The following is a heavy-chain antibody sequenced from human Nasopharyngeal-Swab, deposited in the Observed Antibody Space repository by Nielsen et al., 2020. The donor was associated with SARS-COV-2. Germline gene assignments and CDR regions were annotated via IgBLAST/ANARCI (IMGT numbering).Heavy chain of an antibody. V-gene: IGHV3-7*03. CDR3: ATNWDYRFDY. CDR2: IAQDGSES. CDR1: GFTLGNYW. D-gene: IGHD1-7*01. J-gene: IGHJ4*02. Sequence: GESLKISCAASGFTLGNYWMSWVRQAPGKGLEWVANIAQDGSESHYVDSVKGRFTISRDNAWNSLYLQMNSLRAEDTAVYYCATNWDYRFDYWGQGTLVTVSS.